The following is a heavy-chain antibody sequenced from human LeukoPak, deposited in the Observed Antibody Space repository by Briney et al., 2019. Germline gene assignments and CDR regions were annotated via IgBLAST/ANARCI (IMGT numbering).Heavy chain of an antibody. CDR3: ARRGDYGSAFDI. V-gene: IGHV3-66*01. CDR1: GFTFSSYS. CDR2: IYSGGST. D-gene: IGHD3-16*01. Sequence: GGSLRLSCAASGFTFSSYSMNWVRQAPGKGLEWVSVIYSGGSTYYADSVKVRFTISRDNSKNTLYLQMNSLRGEDTAVYYCARRGDYGSAFDIWGQGTMVTVSS. J-gene: IGHJ3*02.